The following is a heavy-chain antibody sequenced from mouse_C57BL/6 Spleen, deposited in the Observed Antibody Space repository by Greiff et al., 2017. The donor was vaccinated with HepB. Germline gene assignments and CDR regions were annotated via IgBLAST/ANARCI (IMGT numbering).Heavy chain of an antibody. D-gene: IGHD2-2*01. CDR3: ARLTMVMYFDY. J-gene: IGHJ2*01. CDR2: IYPSDSET. V-gene: IGHV1-61*01. Sequence: QVQLQQPGAELVRPGSSVKLSCKASGYTFTSYWMDWVKQRPGQGLEWIGNIYPSDSETHYNQKFKDKATLTVDKSSSTAYMQLSSLTSEDSAVYYCARLTMVMYFDYWGQGTTLTVSS. CDR1: GYTFTSYW.